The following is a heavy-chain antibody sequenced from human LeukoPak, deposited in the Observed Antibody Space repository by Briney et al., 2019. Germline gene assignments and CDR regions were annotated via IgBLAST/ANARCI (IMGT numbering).Heavy chain of an antibody. CDR3: AKVSGLGYCSSTSCPHYYYYGMDV. CDR1: GFTFDDYA. CDR2: ISWNSGSI. V-gene: IGHV3-9*01. D-gene: IGHD2-2*01. Sequence: GGSLRLSCAASGFTFDDYAMHWVRQAPGKGLEWVSGISWNSGSIGYADSVKGRFTISRDNAKNSLYLQMNSLRAEDTALYYCAKVSGLGYCSSTSCPHYYYYGMDVWGQGTTVTVSS. J-gene: IGHJ6*02.